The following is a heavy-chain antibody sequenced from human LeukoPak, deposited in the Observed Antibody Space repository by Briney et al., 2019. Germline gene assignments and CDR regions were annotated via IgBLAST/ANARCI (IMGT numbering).Heavy chain of an antibody. V-gene: IGHV3-23*01. CDR1: GFTFNNYA. Sequence: GGSLRLSYAASGFTFNNYAMNWVRQAPGKGLEWVSGISGSGGSTYYADSVKGRFTISRDNSKNTLYLQMNSLRAEDTAVYYCAKPKESYYYYYYMDVWGKGTTVTVSS. CDR2: ISGSGGST. D-gene: IGHD3-10*01. CDR3: AKPKESYYYYYYMDV. J-gene: IGHJ6*03.